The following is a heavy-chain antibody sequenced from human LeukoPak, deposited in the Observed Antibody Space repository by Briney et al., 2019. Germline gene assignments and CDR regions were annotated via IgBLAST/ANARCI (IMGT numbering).Heavy chain of an antibody. CDR1: GYTLTELS. Sequence: ASVKVSCKVSGYTLTELSMHWVRQAPGKGLECMGGFDPEDGETIYAQKFQGRVTMTEDTSTDTAYMELSSLRSEDTAVYYCATNMVRGVRALYNWFDPWGQGTLVTVSS. CDR2: FDPEDGET. CDR3: ATNMVRGVRALYNWFDP. V-gene: IGHV1-24*01. D-gene: IGHD3-10*01. J-gene: IGHJ5*02.